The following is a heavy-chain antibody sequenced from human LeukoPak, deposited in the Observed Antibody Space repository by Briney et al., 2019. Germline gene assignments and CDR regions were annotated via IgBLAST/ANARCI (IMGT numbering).Heavy chain of an antibody. D-gene: IGHD5-24*01. V-gene: IGHV1-69*13. CDR3: ARAEGDGYTWGPEY. Sequence: GASVKVSCKASGGTFSSYAISWVRQAPGQGLEWMGGIIPIFGTANYAQKFQGRVTITADESTSTAYMELSSLRSEDTAVYYCARAEGDGYTWGPEYWGQGTLVTVSS. J-gene: IGHJ4*02. CDR2: IIPIFGTA. CDR1: GGTFSSYA.